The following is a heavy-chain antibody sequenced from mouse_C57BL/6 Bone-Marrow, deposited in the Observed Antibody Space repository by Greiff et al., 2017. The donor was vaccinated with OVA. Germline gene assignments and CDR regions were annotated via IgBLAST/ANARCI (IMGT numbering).Heavy chain of an antibody. CDR1: GYTFTDYE. V-gene: IGHV1-15*01. D-gene: IGHD1-1*02. J-gene: IGHJ2*01. CDR2: IDPETGGT. Sequence: VQLQQSGAELVRPGASVTLSCKASGYTFTDYEMHWVKQTPVHGLEWIGAIDPETGGTAYNQKFKGKAILTADKSSSTAYMELRSLTSEDSAVYYCTRMVVLRRGDYWGQGTTLTVSS. CDR3: TRMVVLRRGDY.